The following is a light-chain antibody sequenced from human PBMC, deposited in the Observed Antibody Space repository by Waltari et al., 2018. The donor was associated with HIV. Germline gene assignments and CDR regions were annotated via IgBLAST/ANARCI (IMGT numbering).Light chain of an antibody. J-gene: IGLJ2*01. V-gene: IGLV4-69*01. CDR3: QTWASGLRL. Sequence: QLVLTQSPSTSASLGASVKLTCTLSSGHSNYVIAWHQQRPGKGPRYLMKLYSDGSHRKGDGIPYRLSGSSSGAERHLTISSLQSEDEADYYCQTWASGLRLVGGGTKLTVL. CDR1: SGHSNYV. CDR2: LYSDGSH.